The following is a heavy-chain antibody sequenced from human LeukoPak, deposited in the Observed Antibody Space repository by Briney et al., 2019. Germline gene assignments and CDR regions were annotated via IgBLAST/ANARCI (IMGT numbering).Heavy chain of an antibody. Sequence: GGSLRLSCAASGFTVSSNYMSWVRQAPGKGLEWVSVIYSGGSTYYADSVKGRFTISRDNSKNTLYLQMNSLRAEDTAVYYCARAEAASSSPSRCAFDIWGQGTMVTVSS. CDR3: ARAEAASSSPSRCAFDI. CDR1: GFTVSSNY. CDR2: IYSGGST. J-gene: IGHJ3*02. V-gene: IGHV3-66*01. D-gene: IGHD6-13*01.